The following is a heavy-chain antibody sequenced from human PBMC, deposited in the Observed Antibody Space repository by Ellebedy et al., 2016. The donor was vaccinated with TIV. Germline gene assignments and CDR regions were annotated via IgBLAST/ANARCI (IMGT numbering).Heavy chain of an antibody. Sequence: KVSCKVSGYSYANYWINWVRQMPGKGLEWMGRIDPSDSYTNYSPSFKGHVTISADKSIGAAFLQWYSLKASDTAMYYCATWLDSRWTDFDAWGQGTLVTVSS. V-gene: IGHV5-10-1*01. D-gene: IGHD6-13*01. CDR1: GYSYANYW. CDR2: IDPSDSYT. CDR3: ATWLDSRWTDFDA. J-gene: IGHJ4*02.